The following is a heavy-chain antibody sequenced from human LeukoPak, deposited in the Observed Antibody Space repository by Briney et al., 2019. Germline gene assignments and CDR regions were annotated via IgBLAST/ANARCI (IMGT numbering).Heavy chain of an antibody. CDR3: TRFRHVAVAGTPHFDY. V-gene: IGHV1-2*02. J-gene: IGHJ4*02. D-gene: IGHD6-19*01. CDR1: GYTFTDYH. CDR2: INPNSGGT. Sequence: ASVKVSCKASGYTFTDYHIHWARQAPGQGLEWMGWINPNSGGTNYAEKFHGRLTTTRDTSISTAFMELSGLRSDDTAVYYCTRFRHVAVAGTPHFDYWGQGALVTVSS.